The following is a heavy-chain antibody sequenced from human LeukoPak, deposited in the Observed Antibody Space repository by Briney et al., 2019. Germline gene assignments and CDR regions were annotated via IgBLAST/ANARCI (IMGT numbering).Heavy chain of an antibody. D-gene: IGHD6-6*01. Sequence: SETLSLTCTVSGYSISSGYYWGWIRQPPGKGLEWIGSIYHSGSTYYNPSFKSRVTISVDTSKNQFSLKLSSVTAADTAVYYCARDIYSSSSGVDYWGQGTLVTVSS. J-gene: IGHJ4*02. CDR2: IYHSGST. CDR3: ARDIYSSSSGVDY. CDR1: GYSISSGYY. V-gene: IGHV4-38-2*02.